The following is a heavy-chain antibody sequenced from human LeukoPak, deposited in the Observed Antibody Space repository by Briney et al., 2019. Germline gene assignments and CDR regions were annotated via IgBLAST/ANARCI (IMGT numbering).Heavy chain of an antibody. D-gene: IGHD6-19*01. CDR1: GGSFSGYY. J-gene: IGHJ4*02. CDR2: INHSGRT. Sequence: SETLSLTCAVYGGSFSGYYWRWIRQSPEKGLEWIGEINHSGRTNFNPPLKSRVTISVDTTKNQFSLKLSSVTATDTAVYFCARPMAGTFDYWGQGTLVTVSS. V-gene: IGHV4-34*01. CDR3: ARPMAGTFDY.